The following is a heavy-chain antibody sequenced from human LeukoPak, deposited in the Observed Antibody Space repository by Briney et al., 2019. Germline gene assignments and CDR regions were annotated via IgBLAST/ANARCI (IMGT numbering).Heavy chain of an antibody. CDR2: INSAGTST. V-gene: IGHV3-74*01. CDR3: ARGGIYRSFDY. J-gene: IGHJ4*02. D-gene: IGHD3-16*02. Sequence: PGGSLRLSCAASGFTFTTYWMHWVRQAPGKGLVWVSHINSAGTSTSDADSVKGRFTISRDNARNTLYLQMNSLRAEDTAVYYCARGGIYRSFDYWGQGTLVIVSS. CDR1: GFTFTTYW.